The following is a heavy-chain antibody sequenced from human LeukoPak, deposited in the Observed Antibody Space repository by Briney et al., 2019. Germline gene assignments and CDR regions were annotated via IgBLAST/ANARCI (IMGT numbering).Heavy chain of an antibody. Sequence: GWSLRLSCVTSGFTFSAYSMNWVRQAPGRGLEWVSTINDNGDGTYYADSVKGRFTISRDNSKNTLYLQMNSLRAEDTAVYYCAKDQGSWSIDYWGQGTLVAVSS. D-gene: IGHD6-13*01. J-gene: IGHJ4*02. V-gene: IGHV3-23*01. CDR2: INDNGDGT. CDR3: AKDQGSWSIDY. CDR1: GFTFSAYS.